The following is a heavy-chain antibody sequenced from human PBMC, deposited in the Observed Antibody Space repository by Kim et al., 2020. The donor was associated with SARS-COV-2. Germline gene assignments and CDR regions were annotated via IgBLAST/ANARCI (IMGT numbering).Heavy chain of an antibody. CDR1: GYTFTSYG. V-gene: IGHV1-18*04. D-gene: IGHD1-1*01. CDR2: ISAYNGNT. J-gene: IGHJ5*02. CDR3: AREWNSREANWFDP. Sequence: ASVKVSCKASGYTFTSYGISWVRQAPGQGLEWMGWISAYNGNTNYAQKLQGRVTMTTDTSTSTAYMELRSLRSDDTAVYYCAREWNSREANWFDPWGQGTLVTVSS.